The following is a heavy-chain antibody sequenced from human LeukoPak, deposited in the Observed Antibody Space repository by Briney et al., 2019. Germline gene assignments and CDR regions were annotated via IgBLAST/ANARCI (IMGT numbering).Heavy chain of an antibody. CDR3: ARGVVVTALFQEGGFDY. CDR1: GGSFSGYY. CDR2: INHSGST. D-gene: IGHD2-21*02. Sequence: SETLSLTCAVYGGSFSGYYWSWIRQPPGKGLEWIGEINHSGSTNYNPSLKSRVTISVDTSKNQFSLKLSSVTAADTAVYYCARGVVVTALFQEGGFDYWGQGTLVTVSS. V-gene: IGHV4-34*01. J-gene: IGHJ4*02.